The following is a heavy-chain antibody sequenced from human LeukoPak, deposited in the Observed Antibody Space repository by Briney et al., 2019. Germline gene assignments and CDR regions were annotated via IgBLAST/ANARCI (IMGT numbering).Heavy chain of an antibody. CDR1: GFTFSSYW. Sequence: GGSLRLSCAASGFTFSSYWMSWVCQAPGKGLEWVANIKQDGSEKYYVDSVKGRFTISRDNAKNSLCLQMNSLRAEDTAVYHCARENGYGDYVGYGMDVWGQGTTVTVSS. V-gene: IGHV3-7*01. D-gene: IGHD4-17*01. J-gene: IGHJ6*02. CDR3: ARENGYGDYVGYGMDV. CDR2: IKQDGSEK.